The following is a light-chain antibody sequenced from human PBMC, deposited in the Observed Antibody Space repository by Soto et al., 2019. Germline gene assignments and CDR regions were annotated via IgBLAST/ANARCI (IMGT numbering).Light chain of an antibody. Sequence: DIEMTQSPSTLSASVGDRVTITCRASQSIDKWVAWYQQKPGKTPHLLIYEASSLETGVPSRFSGSGSGTEFTLTISSLPPDDFATYYCQHYETYCGSFGQGTKVEV. J-gene: IGKJ1*01. CDR3: QHYETYCGS. CDR2: EAS. V-gene: IGKV1-5*03. CDR1: QSIDKW.